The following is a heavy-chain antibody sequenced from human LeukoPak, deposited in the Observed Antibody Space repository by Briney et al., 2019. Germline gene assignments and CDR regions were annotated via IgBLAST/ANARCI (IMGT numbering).Heavy chain of an antibody. Sequence: GGSLRLSCAASGFTFSGSAMHWVRQASGKGLEWVGRIRSKANSYATAYAASVKGRFTISRDDSKNTAYLQMNSLKTEDTAVYHCLGYCSSTSCFNAFDIWGQGTMVTVSS. CDR2: IRSKANSYAT. CDR3: LGYCSSTSCFNAFDI. D-gene: IGHD2-2*01. CDR1: GFTFSGSA. V-gene: IGHV3-73*01. J-gene: IGHJ3*02.